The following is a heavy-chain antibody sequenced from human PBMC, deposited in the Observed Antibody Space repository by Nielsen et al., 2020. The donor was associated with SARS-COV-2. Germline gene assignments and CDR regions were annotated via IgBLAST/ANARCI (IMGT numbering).Heavy chain of an antibody. D-gene: IGHD4-11*01. CDR3: ARDAAYSRFDY. CDR1: GLIFSSSW. Sequence: LSLTCAASGLIFSSSWMVWVRQAPGKGLEWVANINEDGSVVNYVDSVKGRFTISRDNAGKSLYLQMNSLRAEDTAVYYCARDAAYSRFDYWGQGTLVTVSS. J-gene: IGHJ4*02. CDR2: INEDGSVV. V-gene: IGHV3-7*05.